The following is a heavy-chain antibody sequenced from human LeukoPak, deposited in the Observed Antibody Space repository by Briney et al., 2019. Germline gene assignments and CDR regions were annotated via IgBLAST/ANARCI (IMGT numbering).Heavy chain of an antibody. V-gene: IGHV3-21*01. J-gene: IGHJ4*02. D-gene: IGHD5-18*01. Sequence: PGGSLRLSCAASGFTFSSYSMNWVRQAPGQGQEWVSSISSSSSYIYYADSVKGRFTISRDNAKNSLYLQMNSLRAEDTAVYYCAKDGTAMVSGYFDYWGQGTLVTVSS. CDR1: GFTFSSYS. CDR3: AKDGTAMVSGYFDY. CDR2: ISSSSSYI.